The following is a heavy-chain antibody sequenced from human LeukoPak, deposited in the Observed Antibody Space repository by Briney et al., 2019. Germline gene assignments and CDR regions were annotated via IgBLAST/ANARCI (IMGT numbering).Heavy chain of an antibody. CDR1: GFTFSSYW. CDR2: INNDESHT. Sequence: GGSLRLSCAASGFTFSSYWMHWVRQSPGKGLVWVSRINNDESHTTYADSVKGRFTISRDNAKNTLYLQMNSLRVEDTAVYYCARDQSSSWYVAWFDPWGQGTLVTVSS. CDR3: ARDQSSSWYVAWFDP. V-gene: IGHV3-74*01. D-gene: IGHD6-13*01. J-gene: IGHJ5*02.